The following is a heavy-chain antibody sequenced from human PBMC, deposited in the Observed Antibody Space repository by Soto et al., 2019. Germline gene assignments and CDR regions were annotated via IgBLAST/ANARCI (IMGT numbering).Heavy chain of an antibody. J-gene: IGHJ5*02. CDR3: GARIAARRGWFDP. D-gene: IGHD6-6*01. V-gene: IGHV4-30-4*01. CDR2: IYYSGST. CDR1: GGSISSGDYY. Sequence: SETLSLTCTVSGGSISSGDYYWSWIRQPPGKGLEWIGYIYYSGSTYYNPSLKSRVTISVDTSKNQFSLKLSSVTAAETAVYYCGARIAARRGWFDPWGQGTRVTVSS.